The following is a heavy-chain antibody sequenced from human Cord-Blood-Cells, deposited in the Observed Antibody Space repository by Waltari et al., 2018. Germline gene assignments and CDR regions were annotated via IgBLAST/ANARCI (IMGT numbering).Heavy chain of an antibody. V-gene: IGHV1-69*01. Sequence: QVQLVQSGAEVKKPRSSVKVSCKASGAASISYSISWVRQAPGQGLEWMGGIIPIFGTANYAQKFQGRVTITADESTSTAYMELSSLRSEDTAVYYCARQTGYRGSYPDYWGQGTLVTVSS. J-gene: IGHJ4*02. CDR2: IIPIFGTA. D-gene: IGHD1-26*01. CDR1: GAASISYS. CDR3: ARQTGYRGSYPDY.